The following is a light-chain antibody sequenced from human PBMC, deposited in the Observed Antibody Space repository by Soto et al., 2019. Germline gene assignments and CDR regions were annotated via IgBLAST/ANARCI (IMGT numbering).Light chain of an antibody. CDR2: EVS. Sequence: QSALTQPPSASGSPXXXXXXXXXGTSXXXGGYNYVSWYQQHPGKAPKLMIYEVSKRPSGVPDRFSGSKSGNTASLTVSGLQAEDEADYYCSSYAGSNNPYVFGTGTKVTVL. CDR1: SXXXGGYNY. V-gene: IGLV2-8*01. J-gene: IGLJ1*01. CDR3: SSYAGSNNPYV.